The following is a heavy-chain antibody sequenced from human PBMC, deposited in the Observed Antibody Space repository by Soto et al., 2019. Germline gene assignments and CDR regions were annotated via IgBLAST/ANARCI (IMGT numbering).Heavy chain of an antibody. J-gene: IGHJ6*03. CDR3: ARGARGLYYMDV. V-gene: IGHV3-74*01. Sequence: PGGSLRLSCSASGFTFNSYSMHWDRQAPGKGLVWVSRINGDGSSTNYADSVKGRFTVCRDNAKNTVYLQMNSLRGEDTAVYYCARGARGLYYMDVWGKGTTVTVSS. CDR2: INGDGSST. CDR1: GFTFNSYS.